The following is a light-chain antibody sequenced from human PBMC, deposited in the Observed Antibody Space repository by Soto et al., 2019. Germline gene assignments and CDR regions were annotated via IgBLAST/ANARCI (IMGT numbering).Light chain of an antibody. V-gene: IGLV2-18*01. CDR1: SSDVGSYSR. J-gene: IGLJ2*01. CDR2: EVS. CDR3: SLYTSSSTFV. Sequence: QSVLTQPPSVSGSPGQSVTISCTGTSSDVGSYSRVSWYQQPPGTAPKLMIYEVSNRPSGVPDRFSGSKSGNTASLTISGLQAEDEADYYCSLYTSSSTFVFGGGTKLTVL.